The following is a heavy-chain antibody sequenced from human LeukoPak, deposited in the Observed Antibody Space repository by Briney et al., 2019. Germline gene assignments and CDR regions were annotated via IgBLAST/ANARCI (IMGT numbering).Heavy chain of an antibody. J-gene: IGHJ2*01. CDR1: GFTFSNYD. CDR2: IGSAGAT. CDR3: ARGGISAFMPDNWYFDL. V-gene: IGHV3-13*01. D-gene: IGHD1-26*01. Sequence: GGSLRLSCAASGFTFSNYDMHSVRQTTGKGPEWVSAIGSAGATYYPGSLKGRFTISRENANNSLFLQMNSLRVGDTAVYFCARGGISAFMPDNWYFDLWGRGTLVTVSS.